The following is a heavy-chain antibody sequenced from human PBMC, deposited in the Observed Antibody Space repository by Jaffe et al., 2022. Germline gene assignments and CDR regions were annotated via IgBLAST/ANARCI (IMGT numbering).Heavy chain of an antibody. V-gene: IGHV4-39*01. Sequence: QLQLQESGPGLVKPSETLSLTCTVSGGSISSSSYYWGWIRQPPGKGLEWIGNVYYSGSTDYNPSLKSRVTISVDTSKNQFSLRLSSVTAADTAVYYCGRLLVIKAFDIWGQGTMVTVSS. CDR2: VYYSGST. D-gene: IGHD3-10*01. CDR3: GRLLVIKAFDI. CDR1: GGSISSSSYY. J-gene: IGHJ3*02.